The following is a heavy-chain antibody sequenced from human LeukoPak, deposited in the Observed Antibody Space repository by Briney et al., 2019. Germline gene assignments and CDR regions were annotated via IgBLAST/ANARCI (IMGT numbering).Heavy chain of an antibody. Sequence: ASVKVSCKASGYTFTSYDINWVRQVPGQGLEWMGWVNPNSGNTGYAQKFQGRVTMTRNTSISTAYMELSSLRSEDTAVYYCARESEGNWFDPWGQGTLVTVSS. V-gene: IGHV1-8*01. J-gene: IGHJ5*02. CDR2: VNPNSGNT. CDR1: GYTFTSYD. CDR3: ARESEGNWFDP.